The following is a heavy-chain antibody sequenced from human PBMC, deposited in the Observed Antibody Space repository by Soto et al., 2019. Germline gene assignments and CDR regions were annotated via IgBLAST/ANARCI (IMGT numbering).Heavy chain of an antibody. CDR3: ARDHPGCSSTSCYTGYYYYGMDV. CDR1: GYTFTSYG. CDR2: ISAYNGNT. V-gene: IGHV1-18*04. D-gene: IGHD2-2*02. J-gene: IGHJ6*02. Sequence: ASVKVSCKASGYTFTSYGISWVRQAPGQGLEWMRWISAYNGNTNYAQKLQGRVTMTTDTSTSTAYMELRSLRSDDTAVYYCARDHPGCSSTSCYTGYYYYGMDVWGQGTTVTVSS.